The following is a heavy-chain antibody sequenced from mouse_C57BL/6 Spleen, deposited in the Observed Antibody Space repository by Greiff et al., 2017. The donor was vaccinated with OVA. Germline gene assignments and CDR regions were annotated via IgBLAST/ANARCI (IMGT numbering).Heavy chain of an antibody. Sequence: VQLQQPGAELVMPGASVKLSCKASGYTFTSYWMHWVKQRPGHGLEWIGEIDPSDSYTNYNQKFKGKSTLTVDKSSSTAYMQLSSLTSEDSAVYYCARRDGNYAMDYWGQGTSVTVSS. J-gene: IGHJ4*01. V-gene: IGHV1-69*01. CDR1: GYTFTSYW. CDR3: ARRDGNYAMDY. D-gene: IGHD2-1*01. CDR2: IDPSDSYT.